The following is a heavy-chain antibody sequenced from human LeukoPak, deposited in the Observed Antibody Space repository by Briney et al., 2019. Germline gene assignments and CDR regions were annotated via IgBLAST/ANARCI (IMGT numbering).Heavy chain of an antibody. Sequence: GGSLRLSCAASGFTFSSHGMRWVRQAPGKGLEWVAVIWYDGSDKYYADSVKGRFTISRDNSKNTLYLQMTSLRADDTAVYYCARDRVLHYFDYWGQGALDPVSS. CDR2: IWYDGSDK. V-gene: IGHV3-33*01. J-gene: IGHJ4*02. CDR3: ARDRVLHYFDY. D-gene: IGHD3-16*01. CDR1: GFTFSSHG.